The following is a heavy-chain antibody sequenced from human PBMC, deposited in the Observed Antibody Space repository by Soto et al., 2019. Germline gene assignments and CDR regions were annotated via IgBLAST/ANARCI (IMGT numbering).Heavy chain of an antibody. CDR2: IYHSGSN. Sequence: QVPLQESGPRLVRPSGTLSLTCTVSSGSITSANWWSWVRQPPGRGLEWIGEIYHSGSNNYNLSLKSRVTLSVDKSKNQFSLSLSSVTAADTAMYYCARRGGGVVLAATTPFDYWGQGTLVTVSS. D-gene: IGHD2-15*01. CDR1: SGSITSANW. J-gene: IGHJ4*02. CDR3: ARRGGGVVLAATTPFDY. V-gene: IGHV4-4*02.